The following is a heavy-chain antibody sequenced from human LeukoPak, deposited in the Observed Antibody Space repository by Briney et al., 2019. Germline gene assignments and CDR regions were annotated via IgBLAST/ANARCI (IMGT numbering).Heavy chain of an antibody. V-gene: IGHV4-4*02. CDR1: GGSISSSSW. Sequence: SETLSLTCAVSGGSISSSSWWSWVRQPPGKGLEWIGEIYHSGSTKYNPSLKSRVTISVDTSKNQFSLKLSSVTAADTAVYYCARETGTYVDYWGQGTLVTVSS. J-gene: IGHJ4*02. CDR3: ARETGTYVDY. D-gene: IGHD1/OR15-1a*01. CDR2: IYHSGST.